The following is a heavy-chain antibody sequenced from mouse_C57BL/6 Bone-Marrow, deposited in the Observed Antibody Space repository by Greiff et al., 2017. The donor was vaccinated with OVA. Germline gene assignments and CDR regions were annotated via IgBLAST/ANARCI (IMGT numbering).Heavy chain of an antibody. J-gene: IGHJ4*01. CDR1: GFNIKNTY. CDR3: ARRHYYGSKKDYYAMDY. D-gene: IGHD1-1*01. V-gene: IGHV14-3*01. CDR2: IDPANGNT. Sequence: EVMLVESVAELVRPGASVKLSCTASGFNIKNTYMHWVKQRPEQGLEWIGRIDPANGNTKYAPKFQGKATITADTSSNTAYLQLSSLTSEDTAIYYCARRHYYGSKKDYYAMDYWGQGTSVTVSS.